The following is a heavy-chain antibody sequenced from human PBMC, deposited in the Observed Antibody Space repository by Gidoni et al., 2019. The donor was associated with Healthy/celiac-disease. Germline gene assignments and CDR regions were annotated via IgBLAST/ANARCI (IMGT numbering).Heavy chain of an antibody. CDR2: IYHSGST. CDR1: GCSISSGNW. D-gene: IGHD3-16*01. CDR3: ASRERGDYIWGSPCRIDY. V-gene: IGHV4-4*02. Sequence: QLQLQESGPGLVKPSGTLSLTCAASGCSISSGNWWSWVRQPPGKGLEWIGEIYHSGSTNYNPSLKSRVTISVDKSKNQFSLKLSSVTAADTAVYYCASRERGDYIWGSPCRIDYWGQGTLVTVSS. J-gene: IGHJ4*02.